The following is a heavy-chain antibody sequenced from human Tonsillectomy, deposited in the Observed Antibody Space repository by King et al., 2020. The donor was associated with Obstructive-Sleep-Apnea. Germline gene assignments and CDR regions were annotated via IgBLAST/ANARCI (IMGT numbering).Heavy chain of an antibody. V-gene: IGHV3-15*01. D-gene: IGHD6-25*01. Sequence: VQLVESGGGLVKPGGSLRLSCAASGFTFSNAWMSWVRQAPGKGLEWVGRIKSKTDGGTTDYAAPVKGRFTISRDDSKNTLYLQMNSLKTEDTAVYYCTTDLSPGPAIPGWFDPWGQGTLVTVSS. CDR3: TTDLSPGPAIPGWFDP. CDR2: IKSKTDGGTT. J-gene: IGHJ5*02. CDR1: GFTFSNAW.